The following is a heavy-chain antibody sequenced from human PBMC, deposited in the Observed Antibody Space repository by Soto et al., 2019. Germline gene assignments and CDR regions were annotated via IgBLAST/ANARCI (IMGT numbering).Heavy chain of an antibody. CDR3: ARAGDAMLYYFDY. D-gene: IGHD2-2*01. V-gene: IGHV3-33*01. CDR1: GFTFSSYG. CDR2: IWYDGSNK. J-gene: IGHJ4*02. Sequence: GGSLRLSCAGSGFTFSSYGMHWVRQAPGKGLEWVAVIWYDGSNKYYADSVKGRFTISRDNSKNTLYLQMNSLRAEDTAVYYCARAGDAMLYYFDYWGQGTLVTVSS.